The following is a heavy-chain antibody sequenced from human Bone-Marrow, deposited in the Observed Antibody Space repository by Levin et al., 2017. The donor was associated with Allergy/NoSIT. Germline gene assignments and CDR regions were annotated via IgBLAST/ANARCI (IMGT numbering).Heavy chain of an antibody. CDR3: TTLGYGRFDD. V-gene: IGHV3-7*03. J-gene: IGHJ4*02. Sequence: GESLKISCAASGFTFSGSWMSWVRQAPGKGLEWVAKINADGTETYYVDSVKGRFTMSRDNAKNSLYLQMSSLRAEDTAVYFCTTLGYGRFDDWGQGTLVTVSS. D-gene: IGHD5-18*01. CDR1: GFTFSGSW. CDR2: INADGTET.